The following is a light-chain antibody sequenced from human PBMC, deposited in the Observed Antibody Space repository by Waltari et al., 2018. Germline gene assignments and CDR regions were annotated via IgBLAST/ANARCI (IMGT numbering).Light chain of an antibody. J-gene: IGKJ2*01. CDR3: QQSYSTPYT. V-gene: IGKV1-39*01. CDR1: QSINNY. Sequence: DIQLTQSPSSLSVSVGDRVTITCRASQSINNYLNWYHQKPGEAPKLLIYTASSLQIRVPSRFSGSGSGTDFTLTISSVQPEDFATYFCQQSYSTPYTFGQGTKLEIK. CDR2: TAS.